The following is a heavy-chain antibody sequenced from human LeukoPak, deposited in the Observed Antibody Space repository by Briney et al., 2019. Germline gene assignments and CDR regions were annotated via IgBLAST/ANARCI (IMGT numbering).Heavy chain of an antibody. J-gene: IGHJ4*02. CDR3: ARGHYDILTGNYKWTPDY. CDR1: GFTFNTYK. V-gene: IGHV3-21*06. Sequence: GGSLRLSCAASGFTFNTYKMNWVRQASGRGLDGVSSFHRGGSDIYYADSVKGRFTVSRDNAKNSLFLQMNSLRAEDTALYYCARGHYDILTGNYKWTPDYWGQGTLVTVSS. CDR2: FHRGGSDI. D-gene: IGHD3-9*01.